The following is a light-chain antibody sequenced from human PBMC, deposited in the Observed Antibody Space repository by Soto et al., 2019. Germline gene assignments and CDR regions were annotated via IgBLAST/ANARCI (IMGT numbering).Light chain of an antibody. Sequence: QSALTQPASVSGSPGQSITISCTGTSSDVGGYNYVSWYQQQPGKAPKVIIYEVTNRPSGVSHRFSGSKSGNTASLTISGLQPADEGDYFCCSYSRSDTPVVFGGGTKLTVL. CDR1: SSDVGGYNY. CDR3: CSYSRSDTPVV. J-gene: IGLJ2*01. V-gene: IGLV2-14*01. CDR2: EVT.